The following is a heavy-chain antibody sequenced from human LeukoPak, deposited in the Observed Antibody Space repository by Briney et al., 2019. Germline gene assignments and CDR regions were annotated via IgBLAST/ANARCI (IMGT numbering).Heavy chain of an antibody. CDR3: ARRLDLTGSYLYYYYYMDV. Sequence: ASVKVSCKASGYTFTSYGITWVRQAPGQGLEWMGWISAYNGNTNYAQKFQGRVTMTTDTSTSTAYMELRSLRSDDTAVYYCARRLDLTGSYLYYYYYMDVWGKGTTVTVSS. D-gene: IGHD1-26*01. J-gene: IGHJ6*03. V-gene: IGHV1-18*01. CDR2: ISAYNGNT. CDR1: GYTFTSYG.